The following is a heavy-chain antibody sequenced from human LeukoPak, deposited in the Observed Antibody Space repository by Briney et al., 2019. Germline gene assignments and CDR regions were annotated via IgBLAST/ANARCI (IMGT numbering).Heavy chain of an antibody. CDR1: GYSFTSNW. V-gene: IGHV5-51*01. D-gene: IGHD5-18*01. Sequence: GESLKISCKGSGYSFTSNWIGWVRQMPGKGLEWMGIVYPGDSDTRYSPSFQGQVTISADKSISTAYLQWSSLKASDTAMYYCARQVFGYSYGYHTDYWGQGTLVTVSS. CDR3: ARQVFGYSYGYHTDY. CDR2: VYPGDSDT. J-gene: IGHJ4*02.